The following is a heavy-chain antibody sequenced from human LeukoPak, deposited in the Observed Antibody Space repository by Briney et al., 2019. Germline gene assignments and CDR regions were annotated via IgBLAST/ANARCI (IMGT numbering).Heavy chain of an antibody. CDR1: GFTFSSYA. Sequence: GGSLRLSCAASGFTFSSYAMHWVCQAPGKGLEWVAVISYDGSNKYYADSVKGRFTISRDNSKNTLYLQMNSLRAEDTAVYYCARVLLWFGEPSDFDYWGQGTLVTVSS. J-gene: IGHJ4*02. CDR3: ARVLLWFGEPSDFDY. D-gene: IGHD3-10*01. V-gene: IGHV3-30*04. CDR2: ISYDGSNK.